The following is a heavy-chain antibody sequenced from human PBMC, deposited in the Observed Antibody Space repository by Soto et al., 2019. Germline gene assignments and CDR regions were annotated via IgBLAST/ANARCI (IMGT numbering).Heavy chain of an antibody. Sequence: SETLSLTCAVYGGSFSGYYWSWIRQPPGKGLEWIGEINHSGSTNYNPSLKSRVTISVDTSKNQFSLKLSSVTAADTAVYYCARGYTIFGVVTKFDYWGQGTLVTVSS. CDR1: GGSFSGYY. J-gene: IGHJ4*02. CDR2: INHSGST. V-gene: IGHV4-34*01. CDR3: ARGYTIFGVVTKFDY. D-gene: IGHD3-3*01.